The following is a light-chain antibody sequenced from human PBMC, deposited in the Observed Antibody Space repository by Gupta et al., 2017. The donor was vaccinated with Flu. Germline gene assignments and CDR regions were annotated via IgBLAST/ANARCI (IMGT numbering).Light chain of an antibody. V-gene: IGKV1-39*01. J-gene: IGKJ3*01. Sequence: DIQMTQSPSSLSASVGDRVTITCRASQSISSYLNWYQQKPGKAPKLLTYAASSLQSGVPSRFSGSGSGTDSTLTISSLQPEDFATYYCQQSYSTPPLFTFGPGTKVDIK. CDR1: QSISSY. CDR3: QQSYSTPPLFT. CDR2: AAS.